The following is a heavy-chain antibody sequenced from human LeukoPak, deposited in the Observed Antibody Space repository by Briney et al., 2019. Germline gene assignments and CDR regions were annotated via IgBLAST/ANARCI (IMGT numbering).Heavy chain of an antibody. CDR1: GFTVSSNY. Sequence: GGSLRLSCAASGFTVSSNYMSWVRQAPGKGLEWVSVIYSGGNTYYADSVKGRFTISRDISENTLFLQMNSLRAEDTAVYYCARLGSFDFWGGHGPWGQGALVTFSS. CDR2: IYSGGNT. CDR3: ARLGSFDFWGGHGP. D-gene: IGHD3-3*01. V-gene: IGHV3-66*01. J-gene: IGHJ5*02.